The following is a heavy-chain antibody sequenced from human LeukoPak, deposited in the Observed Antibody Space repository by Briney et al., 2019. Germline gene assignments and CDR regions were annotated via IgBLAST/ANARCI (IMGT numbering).Heavy chain of an antibody. V-gene: IGHV1-18*01. CDR2: ISAYNGNT. CDR1: GYTFTSYG. D-gene: IGHD2-21*02. CDR3: AREAYCGGDCYYPSGY. J-gene: IGHJ4*02. Sequence: ASVKVSCKASGYTFTSYGISCVRQAPGQGLEWMGWISAYNGNTNYAQKLQGRVTMTTDTSTSTAYMELRSLRSDDTAVYYCAREAYCGGDCYYPSGYWGQGTLVTVSS.